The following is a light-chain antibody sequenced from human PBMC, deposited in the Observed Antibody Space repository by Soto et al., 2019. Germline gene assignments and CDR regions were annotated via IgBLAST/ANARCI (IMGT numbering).Light chain of an antibody. V-gene: IGKV3-15*01. CDR1: QSVSSN. CDR2: GAS. CDR3: QQYNNWPRT. J-gene: IGKJ1*01. Sequence: EIVMTQSPATLSVSPGERATRSCRASQSVSSNLAWYQQKPGQDPRRLIYGASTRATGIPARFSGSGSGTEFTLTISSLQSEDFAVYYCQQYNNWPRTFGQGTKVEIK.